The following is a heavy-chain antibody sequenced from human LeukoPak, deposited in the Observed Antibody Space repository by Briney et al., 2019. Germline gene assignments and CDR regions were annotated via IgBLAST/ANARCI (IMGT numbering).Heavy chain of an antibody. CDR1: GFTFSSYA. J-gene: IGHJ4*02. CDR3: TTGIRGD. CDR2: IQSKTDGGKT. V-gene: IGHV3-15*01. D-gene: IGHD3-3*02. Sequence: GGSLRLSCAVSGFTFSSYAMSWVRQAPGKGLEWVGRIQSKTDGGKTDYAAPVKGRFTISRDDSKNTLYLQMNSLKTEDTAIYYCTTGIRGDWGQGTLVTVSS.